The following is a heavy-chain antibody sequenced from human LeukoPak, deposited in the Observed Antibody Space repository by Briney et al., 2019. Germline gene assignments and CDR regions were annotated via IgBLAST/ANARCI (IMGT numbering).Heavy chain of an antibody. J-gene: IGHJ4*02. D-gene: IGHD2-21*02. CDR1: GGSISSGGFY. CDR2: IYYSGST. CDR3: ARSKWSAYCGGDCYTVYFDY. Sequence: SETPSLTCTVSGGSISSGGFYWSWIRQLPGKGLEWIGYIYYSGSTYYSPSLKSRVSISVDTSKNHFSLKLRSVTAADTAVYYCARSKWSAYCGGDCYTVYFDYWGQGTLVTVSS. V-gene: IGHV4-31*03.